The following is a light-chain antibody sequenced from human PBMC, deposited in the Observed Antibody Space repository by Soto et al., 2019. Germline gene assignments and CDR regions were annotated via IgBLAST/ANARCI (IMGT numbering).Light chain of an antibody. CDR3: QQRASWPLT. V-gene: IGKV3-11*01. CDR2: DAS. Sequence: EIVLTQSPATLSLSPGERATLSCRASQSISGYLAWYQHRPGRAPRLLIYDASNRATGIPDRFSGRGSGTDFTLHVSRLEPEDFAVYYCQQRASWPLTFGGGTALE. CDR1: QSISGY. J-gene: IGKJ4*01.